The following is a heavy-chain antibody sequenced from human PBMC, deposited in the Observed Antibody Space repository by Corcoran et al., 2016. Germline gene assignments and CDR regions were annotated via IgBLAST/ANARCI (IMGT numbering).Heavy chain of an antibody. D-gene: IGHD3-16*02. CDR3: ARDSGYDYVWGSYRSRAFDI. CDR2: ISSSSSTI. CDR1: GFTFSSYS. Sequence: EVQLVESGGGLVQPGGSLRLSCAASGFTFSSYSMNWVRQAPGKGLEWVSYISSSSSTIYYADSVKGRFTISRDNAKNSLYLQMNSLRAEDTAVYYCARDSGYDYVWGSYRSRAFDIWGQGTMVTVSS. J-gene: IGHJ3*02. V-gene: IGHV3-48*04.